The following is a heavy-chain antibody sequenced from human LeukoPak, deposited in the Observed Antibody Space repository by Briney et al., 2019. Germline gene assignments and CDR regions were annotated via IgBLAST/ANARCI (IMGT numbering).Heavy chain of an antibody. CDR3: AREAYFYGSGSYDNPDVSPFDM. Sequence: GGSLRLSCAASGFTFSDYYMSWIRQAPGKGLEWISYISGGGRTIYCADSVKGRFTMSRDNAKNSLYLEMNRLSAEDTAVYYCAREAYFYGSGSYDNPDVSPFDMWGQGTMVTVSS. D-gene: IGHD3-10*01. CDR1: GFTFSDYY. V-gene: IGHV3-11*01. CDR2: ISGGGRTI. J-gene: IGHJ3*02.